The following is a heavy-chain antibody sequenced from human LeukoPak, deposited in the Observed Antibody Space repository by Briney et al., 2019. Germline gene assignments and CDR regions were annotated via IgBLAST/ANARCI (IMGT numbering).Heavy chain of an antibody. CDR3: ARAKHYYGSGSYSNYFDY. V-gene: IGHV3-48*03. D-gene: IGHD3-10*01. CDR1: GFTFSSYE. Sequence: GGSLRLSCAASGFTFSSYEMNWVRQAPGKGLEWVSYISSSGSTIYYADSVKGRFTISRDNAKNSLYLQMNSLRAEDTAVYYCARAKHYYGSGSYSNYFDYWGQGTLVTVSS. CDR2: ISSSGSTI. J-gene: IGHJ4*02.